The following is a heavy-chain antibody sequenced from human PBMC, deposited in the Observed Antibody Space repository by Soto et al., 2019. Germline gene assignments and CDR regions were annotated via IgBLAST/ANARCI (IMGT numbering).Heavy chain of an antibody. J-gene: IGHJ4*02. CDR3: AKGLPDYPISL. V-gene: IGHV3-30*18. D-gene: IGHD4-17*01. CDR1: GFIFSSYG. Sequence: HPGGSLRLSSAASGFIFSSYGMHWVRQAPGKGLEWVALISFDGSDKFYADSVKGRFTISRDNSKNTLYLQMNSLRPEDTAVYYCAKGLPDYPISLWGQGTLVTVSS. CDR2: ISFDGSDK.